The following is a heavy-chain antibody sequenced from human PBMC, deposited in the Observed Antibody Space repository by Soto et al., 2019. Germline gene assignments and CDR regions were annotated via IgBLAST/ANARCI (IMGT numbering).Heavy chain of an antibody. CDR1: GYTFTSYD. D-gene: IGHD3-10*01. V-gene: IGHV1-8*01. Sequence: VSVKVSCKASGYTFTSYDINWVRQATGQGLEWMGWMNPNSGNTGYAQKFQGRVTMTRNTSISTAYMELSSLRSEDTAVYYCARGSHTTLRLLWFGELLYTLDYWGQGTLVTVSS. CDR3: ARGSHTTLRLLWFGELLYTLDY. J-gene: IGHJ4*02. CDR2: MNPNSGNT.